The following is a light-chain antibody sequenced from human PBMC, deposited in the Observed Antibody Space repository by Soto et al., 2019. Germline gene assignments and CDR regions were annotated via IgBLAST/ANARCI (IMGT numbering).Light chain of an antibody. CDR3: QQYDDWPGYT. V-gene: IGKV3-15*01. Sequence: EMVMTQSPVTLSVSPGERATLSCRASQSVNSKLAWYQQKPGQTPRLLIYGASTRAAGIPDRFSGRGSGTDFTLTISSLQSEDFAVYYCQQYDDWPGYTFGQGTKLEIK. CDR2: GAS. J-gene: IGKJ2*01. CDR1: QSVNSK.